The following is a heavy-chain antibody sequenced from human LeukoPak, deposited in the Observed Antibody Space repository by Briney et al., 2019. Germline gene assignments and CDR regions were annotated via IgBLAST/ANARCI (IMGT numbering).Heavy chain of an antibody. J-gene: IGHJ5*02. CDR1: GGSFRGYY. CDR3: ARRRACSSTSCYRTYTWFDP. V-gene: IGHV4-34*01. Sequence: PSETLALTCAVYGGSFRGYYWSWIRQPPGKGLEWIGEINHSGSTNYNPSLKRRVTISVDTSMNQFSLKLSSVTAADTAVYYCARRRACSSTSCYRTYTWFDPWGQGTLVTVSS. CDR2: INHSGST. D-gene: IGHD2-2*02.